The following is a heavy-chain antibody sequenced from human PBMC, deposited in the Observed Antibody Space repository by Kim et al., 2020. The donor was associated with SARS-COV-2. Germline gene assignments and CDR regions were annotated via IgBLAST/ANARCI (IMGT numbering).Heavy chain of an antibody. CDR2: INPNSGGT. Sequence: ASVKVSCKASGYTFTGYYMHWVRQAPGQGLEWMGWINPNSGGTNYAQKFQGRVTMTRDTSISTAYMELSRLRSDDTAVYYCARILGYYYYGMDVWGQGTTVTVSS. V-gene: IGHV1-2*02. D-gene: IGHD1-26*01. CDR1: GYTFTGYY. J-gene: IGHJ6*02. CDR3: ARILGYYYYGMDV.